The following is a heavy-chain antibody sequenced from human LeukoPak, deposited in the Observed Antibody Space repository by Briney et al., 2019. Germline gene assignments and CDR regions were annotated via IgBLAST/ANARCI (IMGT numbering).Heavy chain of an antibody. Sequence: PGGSLRLSCAASGFSFSNYGMHWVRQAPGKGLEWVAFIRYDGSNKYYADSVKGRFTISRDNSKNTLYLQMNSLRAEDTAVYYCARDSQTYGSGSYDYWGQGTLVTVSS. CDR1: GFSFSNYG. J-gene: IGHJ4*02. CDR3: ARDSQTYGSGSYDY. CDR2: IRYDGSNK. D-gene: IGHD3-10*01. V-gene: IGHV3-30*02.